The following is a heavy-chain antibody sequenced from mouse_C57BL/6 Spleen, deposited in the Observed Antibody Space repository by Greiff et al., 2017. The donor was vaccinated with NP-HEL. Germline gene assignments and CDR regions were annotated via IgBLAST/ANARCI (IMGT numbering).Heavy chain of an antibody. J-gene: IGHJ3*01. CDR3: ARQRYGSSFSY. CDR2: ISSGGSYT. D-gene: IGHD1-1*01. V-gene: IGHV5-6*01. CDR1: GFTFSSYG. Sequence: EVQLQQSGGDLVKPGGSLKLSCAASGFTFSSYGMSWVRQTPDKRLEWVATISSGGSYTYYPDSVTGRFPISRDNAKNTLYRQMSSLKSEDTAMYYCARQRYGSSFSYWGQGTLVTVSA.